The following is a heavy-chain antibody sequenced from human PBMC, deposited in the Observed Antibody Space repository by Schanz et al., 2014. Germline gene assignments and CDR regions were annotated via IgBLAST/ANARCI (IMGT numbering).Heavy chain of an antibody. CDR1: GGSISSNNW. D-gene: IGHD5-18*01. CDR2: IYHSGST. Sequence: QVQLQESGPGLVKPSGTLSLTCTVSGGSISSNNWWSWVRQPPGKGLEWIGEIYHSGSTNYKPSLMGRVTISADKSKTQFSLKLRSVTAADTAVYYCARRSVSPSGNSYGYVVAWFDPWGQGTLVTVSS. CDR3: ARRSVSPSGNSYGYVVAWFDP. V-gene: IGHV4-4*02. J-gene: IGHJ5*02.